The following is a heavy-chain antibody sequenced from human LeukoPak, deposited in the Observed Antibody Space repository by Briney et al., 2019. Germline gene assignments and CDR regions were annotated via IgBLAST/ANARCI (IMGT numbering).Heavy chain of an antibody. V-gene: IGHV5-51*03. CDR3: ARPIGTYYDSSGALTDY. CDR2: IYPGDSDT. Sequence: PGESLKISCKVSGYTFTSYWIGWVRQMPGKGLEWMGIIYPGDSDTRYSPSFQGQVTISADKSISTAYLQWSSLKASDTAMYYCARPIGTYYDSSGALTDYWGQGTLVTVSS. J-gene: IGHJ4*02. D-gene: IGHD3-22*01. CDR1: GYTFTSYW.